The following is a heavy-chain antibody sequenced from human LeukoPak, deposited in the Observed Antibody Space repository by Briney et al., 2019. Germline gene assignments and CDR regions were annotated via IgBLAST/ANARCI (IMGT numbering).Heavy chain of an antibody. V-gene: IGHV3-43*02. D-gene: IGHD3-9*01. CDR2: ISGDGGST. Sequence: GGSLRLSCAASGFTFDDYAMHWVRQAPGKGLEWVSLISGDGGSTYYADSVKGRFTISRDNSKNSLYLQMNSLRTEDTALYYCAKEIYRTYYDILTGYYTPLDYWGQGTLVTASS. CDR1: GFTFDDYA. J-gene: IGHJ4*02. CDR3: AKEIYRTYYDILTGYYTPLDY.